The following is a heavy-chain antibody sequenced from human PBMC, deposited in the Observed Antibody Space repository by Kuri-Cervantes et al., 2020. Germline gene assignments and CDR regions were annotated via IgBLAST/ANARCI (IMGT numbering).Heavy chain of an antibody. J-gene: IGHJ4*02. CDR1: GFTFSSYS. CDR2: ISSSSSTI. Sequence: GGSLRLSCAASGFTFSSYSMNWVRQAPGKGLEWVSYISSSSSTIYYADSVKGRFTISRDNAKNSLYLQMNSLSDEDTAVYYCARGLWAAAAGTFFDYWGQGTLVTVSS. CDR3: ARGLWAAAAGTFFDY. V-gene: IGHV3-48*02. D-gene: IGHD6-13*01.